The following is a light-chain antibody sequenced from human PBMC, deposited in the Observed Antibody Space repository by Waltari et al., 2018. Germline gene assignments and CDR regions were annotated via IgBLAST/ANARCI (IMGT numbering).Light chain of an antibody. CDR3: QQSYSTPPYT. V-gene: IGKV1-39*01. Sequence: DIQMTQSPSSLSASVGDRITITCRASQSIRNDLYWYQQKPGKAPKLLIYAASNLESGVPSRFSGSGSGTDFTLTISCLQPEDFATYYCQQSYSTPPYTFGQGTKLEI. CDR1: QSIRND. J-gene: IGKJ2*01. CDR2: AAS.